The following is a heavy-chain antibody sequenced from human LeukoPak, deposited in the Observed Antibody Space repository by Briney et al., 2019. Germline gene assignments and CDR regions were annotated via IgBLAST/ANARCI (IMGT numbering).Heavy chain of an antibody. V-gene: IGHV1-18*01. Sequence: GSSVKVSCKASGYTFTNYGITWVRQAPGQGLDWMGWISGYQGSTKYAQNFQGRVTMTIDTSTSTAYMDLRSLRSHDTAVYYCARDHYRTYSGYEPLPGAFDIWGQGTMVTVSS. D-gene: IGHD5-12*01. CDR2: ISGYQGST. CDR3: ARDHYRTYSGYEPLPGAFDI. CDR1: GYTFTNYG. J-gene: IGHJ3*02.